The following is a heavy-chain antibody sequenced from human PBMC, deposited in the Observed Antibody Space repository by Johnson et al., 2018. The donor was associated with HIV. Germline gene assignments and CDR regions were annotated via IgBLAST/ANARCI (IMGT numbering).Heavy chain of an antibody. J-gene: IGHJ3*02. CDR2: IYSGGRS. CDR1: GFTVRSNY. Sequence: VQLVESGGGLVQPGGSLRLSCVASGFTVRSNYMSWVRQAPGKGLEWVSVIYSGGRSYYADSVKGRLTLSRDNSNNTLYLQMNSLRAEDTAVYYCAREGRLGSYLGGVAFDIWGQGTMVTVSS. D-gene: IGHD1-26*01. V-gene: IGHV3-66*02. CDR3: AREGRLGSYLGGVAFDI.